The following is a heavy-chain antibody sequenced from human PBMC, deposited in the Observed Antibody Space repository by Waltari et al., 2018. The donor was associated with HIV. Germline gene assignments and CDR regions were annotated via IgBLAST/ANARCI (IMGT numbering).Heavy chain of an antibody. Sequence: QVQLVESGGGAVQHGTSLRLSCAASGFTFSNFGMHWVRQAPGKGLEWVGLISNDGSKKYYADSVKGRFTISRANSKNTLYLQMNSLRPDDTAVYYCVRALGDYWGQVTLVTISS. CDR3: VRALGDY. CDR1: GFTFSNFG. J-gene: IGHJ4*02. CDR2: ISNDGSKK. D-gene: IGHD7-27*01. V-gene: IGHV3-30-3*01.